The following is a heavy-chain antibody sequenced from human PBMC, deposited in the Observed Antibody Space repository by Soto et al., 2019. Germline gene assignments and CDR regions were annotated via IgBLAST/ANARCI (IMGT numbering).Heavy chain of an antibody. D-gene: IGHD2-21*02. Sequence: EVQLLESGGGLVQPGGSLRLSCAASGFTFSSYAMSWVRQAPGKGLEWVSAISGSGGSTYYADSVKGRFTISRDNAKNTLYRQMNSLRAEDTAVYYCAKCLLVTQFFDYWGQGTLVTVSS. CDR3: AKCLLVTQFFDY. J-gene: IGHJ4*02. V-gene: IGHV3-23*01. CDR1: GFTFSSYA. CDR2: ISGSGGST.